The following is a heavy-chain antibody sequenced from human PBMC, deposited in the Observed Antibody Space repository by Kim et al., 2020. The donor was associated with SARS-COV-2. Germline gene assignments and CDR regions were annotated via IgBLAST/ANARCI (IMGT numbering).Heavy chain of an antibody. V-gene: IGHV4-4*02. J-gene: IGHJ2*01. CDR3: ARGYRGARLRGPYWYFDL. Sequence: SETLSLTCAVSGDSISSSDWWSWVRQPPGKGLEWIGEIYHGGNTNYNPSLNSRVTILVDQSKNQFSLNLDSVTAADTAVYYCARGYRGARLRGPYWYFDLWGRGTLGSVSS. D-gene: IGHD4-17*01. CDR1: GDSISSSDW. CDR2: IYHGGNT.